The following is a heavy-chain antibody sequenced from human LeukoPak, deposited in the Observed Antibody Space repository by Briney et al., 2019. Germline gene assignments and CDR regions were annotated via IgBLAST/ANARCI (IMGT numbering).Heavy chain of an antibody. CDR2: IYTSGST. CDR3: ARGRSMSSGGLAY. V-gene: IGHV4-61*02. D-gene: IGHD6-6*01. CDR1: GGSISRGSYY. J-gene: IGHJ4*02. Sequence: SETLTLTCTVSGGSISRGSYYWRWIRQPAGKGLEWIGRIYTSGSTNYNPSLQSRVTISVDTSKNQFSLKLNSVTAADTAVYYCARGRSMSSGGLAYWGQGTLVTVSS.